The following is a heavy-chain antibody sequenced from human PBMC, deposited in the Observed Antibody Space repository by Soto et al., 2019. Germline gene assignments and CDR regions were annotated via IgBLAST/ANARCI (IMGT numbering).Heavy chain of an antibody. CDR3: AKEIEQNYDFWSGYGPMDV. Sequence: PGGSLRLSCAASGFTFSSYAMSWVRQAPGKGLEWVSAISGSGGSTYYADSVKGRFTISRDNSKNTLYLQMNSLRAEDTAVYYCAKEIEQNYDFWSGYGPMDVWGQGTTVTVSS. V-gene: IGHV3-23*01. J-gene: IGHJ6*02. CDR2: ISGSGGST. CDR1: GFTFSSYA. D-gene: IGHD3-3*01.